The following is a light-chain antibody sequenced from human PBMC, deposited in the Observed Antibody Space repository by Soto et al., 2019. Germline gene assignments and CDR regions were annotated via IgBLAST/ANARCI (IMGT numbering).Light chain of an antibody. J-gene: IGKJ4*01. Sequence: VFTQSPDTLSLSPGERATLSCRASQSVSSSYLAWYQQKPGQAPRLLIYGASSRATGIPDRFSASGSGTDFTLTISRLESEDSAVYYCQHYGSSPGLTFGGGTKVDIK. CDR1: QSVSSSY. V-gene: IGKV3-20*01. CDR3: QHYGSSPGLT. CDR2: GAS.